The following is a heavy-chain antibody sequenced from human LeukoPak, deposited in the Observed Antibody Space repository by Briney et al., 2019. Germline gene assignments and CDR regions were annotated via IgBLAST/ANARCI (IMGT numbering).Heavy chain of an antibody. Sequence: ASVKVSCKASGYTFTSYDINWVRQATGQGLEWMGWMNPNSGNTGYAQKFQGRVTMTRNTSISTAYMELSSLRSEDTAVYYCARGVGSYANNWFDPWGQGTLVTVSS. CDR3: ARGVGSYANNWFDP. V-gene: IGHV1-8*01. D-gene: IGHD2-2*01. CDR2: MNPNSGNT. J-gene: IGHJ5*02. CDR1: GYTFTSYD.